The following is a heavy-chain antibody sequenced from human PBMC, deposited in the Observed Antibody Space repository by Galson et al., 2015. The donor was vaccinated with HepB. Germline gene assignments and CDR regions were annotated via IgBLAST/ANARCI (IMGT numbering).Heavy chain of an antibody. V-gene: IGHV5-51*01. CDR3: ARVVAAAGNAFDN. CDR2: IYPYDSDT. CDR1: GYNFPTYW. J-gene: IGHJ4*02. Sequence: SCKGSGYNFPTYWIGWVRQMPEKGLEWMGIIYPYDSDTKYSPSFQGQVTISVDNSINTAYLQWNSLRASDTAIYYCARVVAAAGNAFDNWGQGTLVTVSS. D-gene: IGHD6-13*01.